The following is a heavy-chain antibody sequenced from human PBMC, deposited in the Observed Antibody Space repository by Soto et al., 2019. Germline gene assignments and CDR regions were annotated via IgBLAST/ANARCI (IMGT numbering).Heavy chain of an antibody. CDR1: GGSISNGGYF. CDR2: IYYSGNT. CDR3: ARMGTSMASCSDGSCRYYDY. Sequence: PSETLSLTCTVSGGSISNGGYFWSWIRQYPGRGLEWIGYIYYSGNTYYNPSLKSRLTISVDTSKNQFSLKLSSVTAADTAVYYCARMGTSMASCSDGSCRYYDYWGQGTQVTVSS. V-gene: IGHV4-31*03. J-gene: IGHJ4*02. D-gene: IGHD2-15*01.